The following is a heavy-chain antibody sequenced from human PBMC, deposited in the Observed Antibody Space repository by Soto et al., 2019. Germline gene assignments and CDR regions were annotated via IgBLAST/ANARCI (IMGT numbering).Heavy chain of an antibody. Sequence: SETLSLTCTVSGGSISSSSYYWGWIRQPPGKGLEWIGSIYYSGSTYYNLSLKSRVTISVDTSKNQFSLKLSSVTAADTAVYYCARLNSYSSGWAYYYYYYMDVWGKGTTVTVSS. V-gene: IGHV4-39*01. CDR2: IYYSGST. CDR1: GGSISSSSYY. D-gene: IGHD6-19*01. CDR3: ARLNSYSSGWAYYYYYYMDV. J-gene: IGHJ6*03.